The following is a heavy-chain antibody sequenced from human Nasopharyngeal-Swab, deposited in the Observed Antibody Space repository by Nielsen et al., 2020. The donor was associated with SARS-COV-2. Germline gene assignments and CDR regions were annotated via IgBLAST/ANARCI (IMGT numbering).Heavy chain of an antibody. CDR2: IYPGGST. J-gene: IGHJ4*02. Sequence: GESLKISCAASGLSVSSNYMSWVRQAPGKGLERVSIIYPGGSTYYADSVKGRFTISRDSSWNTLYLQMNSLTAEDTAVYYCARVLDGYNGFDYWGQGTLVTVSS. CDR1: GLSVSSNY. D-gene: IGHD5-24*01. V-gene: IGHV3-53*01. CDR3: ARVLDGYNGFDY.